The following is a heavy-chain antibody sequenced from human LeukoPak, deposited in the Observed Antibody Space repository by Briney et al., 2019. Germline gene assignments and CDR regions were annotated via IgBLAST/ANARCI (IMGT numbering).Heavy chain of an antibody. Sequence: PSETLSLTCTVSGGSISSSSYYWGWIRQPPGKGLEWIGSIYYSGSTYYNPSLKGRVTISVDTSKNQFSLKLSSVTAADTAVYYCARRSKLRFLEWPRSMDYWGQGTLVTVSS. J-gene: IGHJ4*02. CDR2: IYYSGST. D-gene: IGHD3-3*01. CDR1: GGSISSSSYY. V-gene: IGHV4-39*01. CDR3: ARRSKLRFLEWPRSMDY.